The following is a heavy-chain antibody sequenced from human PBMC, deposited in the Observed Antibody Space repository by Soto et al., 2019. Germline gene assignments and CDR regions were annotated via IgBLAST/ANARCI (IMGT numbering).Heavy chain of an antibody. D-gene: IGHD5-12*01. CDR3: ATSLFHGATIPQIKYGMDV. CDR1: GYTFTDYY. CDR2: VDPEDGET. J-gene: IGHJ6*02. Sequence: EVQLVQSGAEVKKPGATVTISCKVSGYTFTDYYMHWVQQAPGKGLEWMGLVDPEDGETRYAEKFQGRVIITADTSTDIAYMKLSSLRSEDTAVYYCATSLFHGATIPQIKYGMDVWGQGTTVTVSS. V-gene: IGHV1-69-2*01.